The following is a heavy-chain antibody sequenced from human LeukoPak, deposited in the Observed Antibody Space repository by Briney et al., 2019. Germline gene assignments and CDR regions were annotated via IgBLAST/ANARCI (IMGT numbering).Heavy chain of an antibody. CDR3: AKVRDTSGYFYYLDS. Sequence: SETLSLTCTVSGASIRTYYWSWIPQPPGKGLEWIGYISYSGGTSYNPSLKSRVSISMDTSNNQFSLKLSSVTAADTAVFYCAKVRDTSGYFYYLDSWGQGTLVTVSS. J-gene: IGHJ4*02. D-gene: IGHD3-22*01. CDR1: GASIRTYY. V-gene: IGHV4-59*01. CDR2: ISYSGGT.